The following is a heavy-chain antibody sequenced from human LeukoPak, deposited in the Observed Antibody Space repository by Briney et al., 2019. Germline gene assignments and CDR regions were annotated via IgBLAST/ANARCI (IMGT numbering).Heavy chain of an antibody. V-gene: IGHV3-30-3*01. CDR3: ARERSSVVTDPRGFDY. Sequence: GSLRLSCAASGFTFSSYAMHWVRQAPSKGLEWVAVISYDGSNKYYADSVKGRFTISRDNSKNTLYLQMNSLRAEDTAVYYCARERSSVVTDPRGFDYWGQGTLVTVSS. D-gene: IGHD2-21*02. CDR1: GFTFSSYA. CDR2: ISYDGSNK. J-gene: IGHJ4*02.